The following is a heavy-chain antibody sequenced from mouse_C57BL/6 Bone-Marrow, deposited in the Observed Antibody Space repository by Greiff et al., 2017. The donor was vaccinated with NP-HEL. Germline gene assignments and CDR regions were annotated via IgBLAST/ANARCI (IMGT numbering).Heavy chain of an antibody. J-gene: IGHJ3*01. V-gene: IGHV5-2*01. CDR2: INSDGGST. Sequence: EVKVVESGGGLVQPGESLKLSCESNEYEFPSHDMSWVRKTPEKRLELVAAINSDGGSTYYPDTMERRFIISRDNTKKTLYLQMSSLRSEDTALYYCARRVLGAAWFAYWGQGTLVTVSA. CDR1: EYEFPSHD. D-gene: IGHD4-1*01. CDR3: ARRVLGAAWFAY.